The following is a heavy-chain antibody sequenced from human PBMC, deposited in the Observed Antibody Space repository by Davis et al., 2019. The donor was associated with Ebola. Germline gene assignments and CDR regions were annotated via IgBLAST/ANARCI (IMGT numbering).Heavy chain of an antibody. V-gene: IGHV4-31*03. J-gene: IGHJ4*02. CDR3: ARGRESGYSYGYLRYYFDY. CDR2: IYYSGST. D-gene: IGHD5-18*01. CDR1: GGSISSGGYY. Sequence: SETLSLTCTVSGGSISSGGYYWSWIRQHPGKGLEWIGYIYYSGSTYYNPSLKSRVTISVDTSKNQFSLKLSSVTAADTAVYYCARGRESGYSYGYLRYYFDYWGQGTLVTVSS.